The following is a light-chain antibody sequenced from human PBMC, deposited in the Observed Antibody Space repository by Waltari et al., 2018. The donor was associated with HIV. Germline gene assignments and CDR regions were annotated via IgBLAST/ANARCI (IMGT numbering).Light chain of an antibody. Sequence: SFELTQPPSVSVSPGQTASIACSGARLGNTYSSWYQQRPGQSPVLVIYQTTKRPSGIPERISGSRSGNTATLAISGTQDVDEADYYCQAWDSSTGWVFGGGTKLTVL. J-gene: IGLJ3*02. CDR1: RLGNTY. V-gene: IGLV3-1*01. CDR2: QTT. CDR3: QAWDSSTGWV.